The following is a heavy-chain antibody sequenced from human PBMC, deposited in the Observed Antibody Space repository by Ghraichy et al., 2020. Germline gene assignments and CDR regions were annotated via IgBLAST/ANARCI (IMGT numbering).Heavy chain of an antibody. J-gene: IGHJ4*02. CDR1: GFTFSSYA. V-gene: IGHV3-23*01. CDR3: AKGRLGSSGTGSFDY. D-gene: IGHD3-22*01. Sequence: GGSLRLSCAASGFTFSSYAMSWVRQAPGKGLEWVSAISGSGGSTYYADSVKGRFTISRDNSKNTLYLQMNSLRAEDTAVYYCAKGRLGSSGTGSFDYWGQGTLVTVSS. CDR2: ISGSGGST.